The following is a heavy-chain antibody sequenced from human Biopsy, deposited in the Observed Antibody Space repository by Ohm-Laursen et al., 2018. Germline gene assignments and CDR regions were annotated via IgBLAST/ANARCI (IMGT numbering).Heavy chain of an antibody. J-gene: IGHJ6*02. Sequence: ASAKVSCKASGNTFATYHIRWVRQAPGQGLEWMGVISPSGATTSFSQKFQGRITMTRDTSTGTVYMDLNSLGSEDTAVYYCARAGVGSDGTDSYYYGMDVWGPGTTVTVSS. CDR1: GNTFATYH. CDR2: ISPSGATT. CDR3: ARAGVGSDGTDSYYYGMDV. V-gene: IGHV1-46*01. D-gene: IGHD5-24*01.